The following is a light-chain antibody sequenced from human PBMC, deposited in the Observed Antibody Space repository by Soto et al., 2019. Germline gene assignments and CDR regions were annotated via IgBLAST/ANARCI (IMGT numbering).Light chain of an antibody. CDR1: SSDVGGYNY. CDR2: EVT. J-gene: IGLJ3*02. V-gene: IGLV2-8*01. Sequence: QSVLTQPPSASGSPGQSVTISCTGTSSDVGGYNYVSWYQQHSGKAPKLMIYEVTERPSGVPDRFSGSKSGNTASLTVSGLQAEDEADYYCSSHGGINNVVFGGGTKVTVL. CDR3: SSHGGINNVV.